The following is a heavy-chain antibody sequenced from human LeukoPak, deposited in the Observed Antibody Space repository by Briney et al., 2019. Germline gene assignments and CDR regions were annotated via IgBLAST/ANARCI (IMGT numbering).Heavy chain of an antibody. J-gene: IGHJ6*02. CDR2: IIPIFGTA. CDR3: ARGRFWAIYSYGSWYGMDV. V-gene: IGHV1-69*01. CDR1: GGTFSSYA. Sequence: GSSVKVSCKASGGTFSSYAISWVRQAPGQGLEWMGGIIPIFGTANYAQKFQGRVTITADESTSTAYMELSSLRSEDTAVYYCARGRFWAIYSYGSWYGMDVWGQGTTVTVSS. D-gene: IGHD5-18*01.